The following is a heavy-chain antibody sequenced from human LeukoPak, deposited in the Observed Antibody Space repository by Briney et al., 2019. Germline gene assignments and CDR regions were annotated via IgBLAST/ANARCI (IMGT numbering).Heavy chain of an antibody. Sequence: ASVKVSCKASGYTFTSYYMHWVRQAPGQGLEWMGIINPSGGSTNYAQKFQGRVTITADESTSTAYMELSSLRSEDTAVYYCAREDTSAAAGTYGYWGQGTLVTVSS. J-gene: IGHJ4*02. CDR2: INPSGGST. D-gene: IGHD6-13*01. CDR3: AREDTSAAAGTYGY. V-gene: IGHV1-46*01. CDR1: GYTFTSYY.